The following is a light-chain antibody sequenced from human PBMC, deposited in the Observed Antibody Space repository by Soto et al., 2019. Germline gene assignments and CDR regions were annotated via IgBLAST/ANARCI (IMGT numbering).Light chain of an antibody. V-gene: IGKV3-20*01. CDR3: QHYDSARWT. CDR2: DAS. Sequence: EIVLTQSPGTLSLSPGERATLSCRSSQSISSTYLTWYHQKPGQAPRLLIYDASRRATGIPDRFSGSGSETDFSLTISRLEPEDFAVYYCQHYDSARWTFGLGTKVDIK. J-gene: IGKJ1*01. CDR1: QSISSTY.